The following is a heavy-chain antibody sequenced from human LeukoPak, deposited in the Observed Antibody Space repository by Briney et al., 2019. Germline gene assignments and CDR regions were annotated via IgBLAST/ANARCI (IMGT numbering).Heavy chain of an antibody. V-gene: IGHV3-21*01. CDR3: ASTLHVVVPAAIGYFDY. CDR1: GFTFSSYS. J-gene: IGHJ4*02. Sequence: PGGSLRLSCAASGFTFSSYSMNWVRQAPGKGLEWVSSISSSSSYIYYADSVKGRFTISRDNAKNSLYLQMSSLRAEDTAVYYCASTLHVVVPAAIGYFDYRGQGTLVTVSS. CDR2: ISSSSSYI. D-gene: IGHD2-2*02.